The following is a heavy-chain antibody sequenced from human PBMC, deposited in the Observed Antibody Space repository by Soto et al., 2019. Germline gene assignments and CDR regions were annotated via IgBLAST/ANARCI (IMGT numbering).Heavy chain of an antibody. D-gene: IGHD3-3*01. Sequence: GGSLRLSRAASGFTFSSYSINWVLQAPWKGLEWVSYISSSSGTIYYADSVKGRFTISRDNAKNSLYLQMNSLRDEDTAVYYCARESITIFGVAPYGMDVWGQGTTVTVSS. CDR3: ARESITIFGVAPYGMDV. CDR1: GFTFSSYS. V-gene: IGHV3-48*02. CDR2: ISSSSGTI. J-gene: IGHJ6*02.